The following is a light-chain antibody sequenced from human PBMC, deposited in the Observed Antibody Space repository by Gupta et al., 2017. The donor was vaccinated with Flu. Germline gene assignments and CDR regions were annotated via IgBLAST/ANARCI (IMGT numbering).Light chain of an antibody. J-gene: IGKJ1*01. V-gene: IGKV6-21*01. CDR2: YAS. Sequence: EIVLTHPPDFQSVTPKCKVTMTCRDRQSIESSLLWYQQKPEQSPKLLIKYASQSLSGVPSRFSGSGSGTDFTLTINSLEAEDAATYYCQQSSSLPPTFGQGTKVEIK. CDR1: QSIESS. CDR3: QQSSSLPPT.